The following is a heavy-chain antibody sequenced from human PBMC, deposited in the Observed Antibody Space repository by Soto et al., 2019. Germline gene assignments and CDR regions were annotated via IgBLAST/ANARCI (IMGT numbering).Heavy chain of an antibody. V-gene: IGHV4-34*01. CDR2: INHSGST. Sequence: SETLSLTCAVYGGSFSGYYWSWIRQPPGKGLEWIGEINHSGSTNYNPSLKSRVTISVDTSKNQFSLKLSSVTAADTAVYYCARESWKRRRGALDVWGKGTTVTVSS. CDR3: ARESWKRRRGALDV. J-gene: IGHJ6*04. D-gene: IGHD1-1*01. CDR1: GGSFSGYY.